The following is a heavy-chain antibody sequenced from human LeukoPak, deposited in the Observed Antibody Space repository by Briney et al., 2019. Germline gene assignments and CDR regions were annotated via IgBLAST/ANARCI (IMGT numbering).Heavy chain of an antibody. D-gene: IGHD5-24*01. CDR3: AKDLVATMSGYFDY. Sequence: GGSLRLSCAASGFTFSSYVMHWVRQAPGKGLEWVAFIRYDGSNKYYADSVKGRFTISRDNSKNTLYLQMNSLRAEDTAVYYCAKDLVATMSGYFDYWGQGTLVTVSS. V-gene: IGHV3-30*02. CDR2: IRYDGSNK. CDR1: GFTFSSYV. J-gene: IGHJ4*02.